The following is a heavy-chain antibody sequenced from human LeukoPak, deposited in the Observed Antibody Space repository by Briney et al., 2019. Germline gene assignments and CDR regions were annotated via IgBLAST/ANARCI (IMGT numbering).Heavy chain of an antibody. J-gene: IGHJ5*02. CDR1: GYSFTIYW. CDR3: ARGMITFGGVTWFDP. Sequence: GESLKISCQGSGYSFTIYWIGWVRQMPGKGLEWMGIIYPGDSDTRYSPSFQGQVTISADKSISTAYLQWSSLKASDTAMYYCARGMITFGGVTWFDPWGQGTLVTVSS. D-gene: IGHD3-16*01. V-gene: IGHV5-51*01. CDR2: IYPGDSDT.